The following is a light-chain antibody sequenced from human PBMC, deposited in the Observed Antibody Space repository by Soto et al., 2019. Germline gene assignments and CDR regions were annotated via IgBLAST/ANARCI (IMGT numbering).Light chain of an antibody. CDR2: KAS. J-gene: IGKJ1*01. Sequence: DIQMTQSPSTLSASVGDRVTITCRASQSISSWLAWYQQKPGKAPKLLIYKASSLESGVPSRFSGSGSWTEFTLTISSLQPDDFATYCCQPYNSYPRTFGQGTKVEIK. CDR1: QSISSW. V-gene: IGKV1-5*03. CDR3: QPYNSYPRT.